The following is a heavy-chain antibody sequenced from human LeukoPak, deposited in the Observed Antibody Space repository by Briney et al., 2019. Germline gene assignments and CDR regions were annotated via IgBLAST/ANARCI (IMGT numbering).Heavy chain of an antibody. J-gene: IGHJ6*03. Sequence: PSETLSLTSAVSGGSISSNSNYWGWIRQPPGKGLEWIGSIYYSGSTYHTPSLKSRVTISVDTSKNQFSLKLSSVTAADTAVYYCAGMAYYYYMDVWGKGTTVTVSS. D-gene: IGHD1-14*01. V-gene: IGHV4-39*07. CDR3: AGMAYYYYMDV. CDR2: IYYSGST. CDR1: GGSISSNSNY.